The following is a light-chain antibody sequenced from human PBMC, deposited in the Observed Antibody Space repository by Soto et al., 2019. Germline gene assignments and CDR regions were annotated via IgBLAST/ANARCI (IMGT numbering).Light chain of an antibody. CDR3: QQYGNSPPT. J-gene: IGKJ4*01. V-gene: IGKV3-20*01. Sequence: EIVLTQSPGTLSLSPGERATLSCRASQSLRSTYLAWYQQKPGQAPRLLIYGASSRATGIPDRFIGSGSATDFTLTISRLEPEDFAGYHCQQYGNSPPTFGGGTKVEI. CDR2: GAS. CDR1: QSLRSTY.